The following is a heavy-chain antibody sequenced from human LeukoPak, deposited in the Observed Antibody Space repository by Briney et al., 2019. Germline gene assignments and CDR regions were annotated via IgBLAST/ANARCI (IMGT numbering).Heavy chain of an antibody. CDR2: ISGDGGST. Sequence: GGSLRLSCAASGFTFDDYAMHWVRQAPGKGLEWVSLISGDGGSTYYADSVKGRFTISRDNSKNSLYLQMNSLRTEDTALYYCAKDILSARNTAMPTGADYRGEGTLVTVSS. CDR1: GFTFDDYA. J-gene: IGHJ4*02. V-gene: IGHV3-43*02. CDR3: AKDILSARNTAMPTGADY. D-gene: IGHD5-18*01.